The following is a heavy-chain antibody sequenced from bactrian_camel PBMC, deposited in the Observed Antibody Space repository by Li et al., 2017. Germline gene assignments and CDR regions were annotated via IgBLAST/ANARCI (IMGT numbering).Heavy chain of an antibody. D-gene: IGHD4*01. Sequence: HVQLVESGGGTVPPGGSLTLSCAVSGFLFGPDRYCMGWFRQVPGKEPEAVATLDSDGGSRSADSVKGRVTISFDTARNALNLQMSSLKPEDTGRYYCAAGCRTALKADYEDDCQYFGQGTQVTVS. J-gene: IGHJ4*01. CDR2: LDSDGGS. CDR1: GFLFGPDRYC. V-gene: IGHV3S26*01.